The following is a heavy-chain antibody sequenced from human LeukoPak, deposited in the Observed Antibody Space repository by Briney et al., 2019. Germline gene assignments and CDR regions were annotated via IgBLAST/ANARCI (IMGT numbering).Heavy chain of an antibody. J-gene: IGHJ4*02. CDR1: GGSISSSSYY. V-gene: IGHV4-39*01. Sequence: SETLSLTCTVPGGSISSSSYYWGWIRQPPGKGLEWIGSIYYSGSTYYNPSLKSRVTISVDTSKNQFSLKLTSVTAADTAVYYCARQGVASGYWGQGTLVTVSS. CDR2: IYYSGST. CDR3: ARQGVASGY. D-gene: IGHD5-12*01.